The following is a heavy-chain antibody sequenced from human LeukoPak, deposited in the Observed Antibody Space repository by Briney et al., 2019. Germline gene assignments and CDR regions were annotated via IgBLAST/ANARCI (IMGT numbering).Heavy chain of an antibody. CDR2: VIPIFCTA. Sequence: PVKVSFQASGGPFSSYAISWVRQAPGQGLEWMGGVIPIFCTANYAQKFQGRVTITADESTSTAYMELSSLRSEDTAVYYCAICPYFYGSGSPDHYYYYYMDVWGKGTTVTISS. D-gene: IGHD3-10*01. V-gene: IGHV1-69*01. J-gene: IGHJ6*03. CDR3: AICPYFYGSGSPDHYYYYYMDV. CDR1: GGPFSSYA.